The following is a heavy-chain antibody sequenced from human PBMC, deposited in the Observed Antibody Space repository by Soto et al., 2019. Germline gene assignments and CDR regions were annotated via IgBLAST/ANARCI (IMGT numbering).Heavy chain of an antibody. V-gene: IGHV4-34*01. Sequence: SETLSLTCAVYGGSFSGYYWSWIRQPPGKGLEWIGEINHSGSTNYNPSLKSRVTISVDTSKNQFSLKLSSVTAADTAVYYCARELGYCSSTSCQGGSWFDPWGQGTLVTVSS. J-gene: IGHJ5*02. CDR1: GGSFSGYY. CDR3: ARELGYCSSTSCQGGSWFDP. CDR2: INHSGST. D-gene: IGHD2-2*01.